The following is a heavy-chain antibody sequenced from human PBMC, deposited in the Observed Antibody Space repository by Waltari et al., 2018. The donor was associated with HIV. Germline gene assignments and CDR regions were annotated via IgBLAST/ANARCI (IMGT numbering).Heavy chain of an antibody. CDR1: GFTFSNYA. D-gene: IGHD1-1*01. CDR3: AKDRRYPNDYFDH. Sequence: EVQLLESVGDLTQPGGSLRLACAASGFTFSNYAMRWVRQAPGKGLECVAAISGGDGITWYPDSVKGRFTIYRDTSRNTVYLQMNTLRVEDTAIYYCAKDRRYPNDYFDHWGQGTLVTVSS. CDR2: ISGGDGIT. V-gene: IGHV3-23*01. J-gene: IGHJ4*02.